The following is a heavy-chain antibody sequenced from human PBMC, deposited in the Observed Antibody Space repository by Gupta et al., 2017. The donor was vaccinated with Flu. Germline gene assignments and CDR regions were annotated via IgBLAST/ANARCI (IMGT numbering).Heavy chain of an antibody. D-gene: IGHD6-6*01. V-gene: IGHV3-23*01. J-gene: IGHJ4*02. CDR1: GFTFSNYV. Sequence: QLLESGGGLVHPGESLRLSCAVSGFTFSNYVMSWVRQAPGKGLEWVSAISGSGDSTYHADAVKGRLTISRDNSKSTLYLQMNSLRVEDTAVYYCAGNFEYSSSPEHHYFYYWGQGTLVTVSS. CDR2: ISGSGDST. CDR3: AGNFEYSSSPEHHYFYY.